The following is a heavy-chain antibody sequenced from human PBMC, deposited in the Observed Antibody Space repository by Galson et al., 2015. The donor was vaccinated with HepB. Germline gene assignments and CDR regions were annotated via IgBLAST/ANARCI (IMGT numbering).Heavy chain of an antibody. V-gene: IGHV3-43*01. CDR2: ISWDGGST. CDR3: AKEGDLEGSY. CDR1: GFTFDDYT. D-gene: IGHD1-26*01. Sequence: SLRLSCAASGFTFDDYTMHWVRQAPGKGLEWVSLISWDGGSTYYADSVKGRFTISRDNSKNTLYLQMNSLRAEDTAVYYCAKEGDLEGSYWGQGTLVTVSS. J-gene: IGHJ4*02.